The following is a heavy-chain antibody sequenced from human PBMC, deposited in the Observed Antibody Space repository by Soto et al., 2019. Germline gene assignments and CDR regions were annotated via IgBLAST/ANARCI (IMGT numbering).Heavy chain of an antibody. CDR2: IYWDGDR. CDR1: GFSLTSSGVG. Sequence: QITLKESGPTLVEPTQTLTLTCSFSGFSLTSSGVGVGWLRQAPGKALECLGIIYWDGDRRYNPSLKERLTITKDTSKNQVVLTMPYMEPVDTATYYCAHRFPYNSYCDVDCFDPWGQGTLVTVS. V-gene: IGHV2-5*02. J-gene: IGHJ5*02. CDR3: AHRFPYNSYCDVDCFDP. D-gene: IGHD4-17*01.